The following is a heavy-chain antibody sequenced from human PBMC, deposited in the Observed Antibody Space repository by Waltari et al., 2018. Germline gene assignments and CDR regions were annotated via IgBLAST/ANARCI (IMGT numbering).Heavy chain of an antibody. V-gene: IGHV6-1*01. J-gene: IGHJ4*02. CDR2: TYYRSKWYS. Sequence: QVQFQQSGPGLVKPPQTLSPTCPIPWHRVPSIRVTSNWIRQSPSRGLEWLGRTYYRSKWYSDSAVSVRSRITINPDTSKNQFSLQLNSVTPEDTAVYYCARGGPGFNAGRFDSWGQGTLVTVSS. D-gene: IGHD6-13*01. CDR3: ARGGPGFNAGRFDS. CDR1: WHRVPSIRVT.